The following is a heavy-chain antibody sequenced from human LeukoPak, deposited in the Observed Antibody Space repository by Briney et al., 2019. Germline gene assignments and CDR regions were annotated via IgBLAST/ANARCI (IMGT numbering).Heavy chain of an antibody. CDR1: GGTFSSYA. Sequence: SVKVSCKASGGTFSSYAISWVRQAPGQGLEWMGRIIPILGIANYAQKFQGRVTITADKSTSTAYMELSSLRSEDTAVYYCARDRHPIGEWLFPFDPWGQGTLVTVSS. D-gene: IGHD3-3*01. V-gene: IGHV1-69*04. CDR2: IIPILGIA. CDR3: ARDRHPIGEWLFPFDP. J-gene: IGHJ5*02.